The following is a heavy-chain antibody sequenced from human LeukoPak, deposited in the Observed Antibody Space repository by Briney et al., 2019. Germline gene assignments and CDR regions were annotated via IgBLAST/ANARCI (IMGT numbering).Heavy chain of an antibody. CDR3: ARLMTGAYYYGMDV. V-gene: IGHV4-59*08. J-gene: IGHJ6*02. Sequence: SETLSLTCTVSGGSISSYYWSWIRQPPGKGLEWIGYIYYSGSTNYNPSLKCRVTISVDTSKNQFSLKLSSVTAADTAVYYCARLMTGAYYYGMDVWGQGTTVTVSS. D-gene: IGHD3-9*01. CDR2: IYYSGST. CDR1: GGSISSYY.